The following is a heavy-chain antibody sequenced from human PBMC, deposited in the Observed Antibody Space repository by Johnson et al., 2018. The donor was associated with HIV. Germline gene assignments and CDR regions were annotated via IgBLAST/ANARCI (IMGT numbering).Heavy chain of an antibody. CDR1: GFTFSSNY. Sequence: QVQLVESGGGVVQPGRSLRLSCAASGFTFSSNYMSWVRQAPGKGLEWVAVISFDGLNKNYADSVQGQFTISRDNSKNTLFLHMNSLGSDDTAVYYCAKVVATVITPRGEAFDIWGQGTMVTVSS. V-gene: IGHV3-30*18. CDR2: ISFDGLNK. CDR3: AKVVATVITPRGEAFDI. J-gene: IGHJ3*02. D-gene: IGHD4-23*01.